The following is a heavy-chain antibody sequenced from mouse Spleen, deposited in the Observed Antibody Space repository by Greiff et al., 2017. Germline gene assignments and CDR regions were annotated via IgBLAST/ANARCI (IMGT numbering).Heavy chain of an antibody. CDR3: ARLQFGYFDV. Sequence: EVKLVESGGGLVQPGGSLSLSCAASGFTFTDYYMSWVRQPPGKALEWLGFIRNKANGYTTEYSASVKGRFTISRDNSQSILYLQMNALRAEDSATYYCARLQFGYFDVWGAGTTVTVSS. CDR1: GFTFTDYY. J-gene: IGHJ1*01. CDR2: IRNKANGYTT. V-gene: IGHV7-3*01.